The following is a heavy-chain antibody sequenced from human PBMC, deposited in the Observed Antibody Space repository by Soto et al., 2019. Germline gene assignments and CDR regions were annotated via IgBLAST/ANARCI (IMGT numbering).Heavy chain of an antibody. CDR1: GGSFSGYY. CDR2: INHSGST. V-gene: IGHV4-34*01. Sequence: SETLSLTCAVYGGSFSGYYWSWIRQPPGKGLEWIGEINHSGSTNYNPSLKSRVTISVDTSKNQFSLKLSSVTAADTAVYYCARGSRLRYFDWRGYYYMDVWGKGTTVTVSS. J-gene: IGHJ6*03. CDR3: ARGSRLRYFDWRGYYYMDV. D-gene: IGHD3-9*01.